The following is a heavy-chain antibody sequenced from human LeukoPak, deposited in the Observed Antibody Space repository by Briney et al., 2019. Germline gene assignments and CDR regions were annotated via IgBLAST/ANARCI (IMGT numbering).Heavy chain of an antibody. CDR2: IYYSGST. D-gene: IGHD1-26*01. CDR1: TGSISSYY. CDR3: ARHLRTFNSGSYYSTFDY. J-gene: IGHJ4*02. Sequence: SETLSLTCTVSTGSISSYYWSWIRQPPGKGLEWIGYIYYSGSTNYNTSLKSRVTISGDTSKNQSSLKLSSVTAADTAVYFCARHLRTFNSGSYYSTFDYWGQGTLVTVSS. V-gene: IGHV4-59*08.